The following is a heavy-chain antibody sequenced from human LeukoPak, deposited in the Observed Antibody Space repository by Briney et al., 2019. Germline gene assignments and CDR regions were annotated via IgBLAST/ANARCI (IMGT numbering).Heavy chain of an antibody. V-gene: IGHV5-51*01. CDR2: IYPGDSDT. J-gene: IGHJ5*02. D-gene: IGHD3-3*01. CDR1: GCSFTSYW. Sequence: GESLKISCKGSGCSFTSYWIGWVRQMPGKGLEWMGIIYPGDSDTRYSPSFQGQVTISADKSISTAYLQWSSLKASDTAMYYCARSWLTYYDFWSGSPFDPWGQGTLVTVSS. CDR3: ARSWLTYYDFWSGSPFDP.